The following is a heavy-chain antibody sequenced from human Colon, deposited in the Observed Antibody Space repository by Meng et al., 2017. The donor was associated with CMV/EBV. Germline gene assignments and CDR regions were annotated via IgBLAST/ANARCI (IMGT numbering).Heavy chain of an antibody. J-gene: IGHJ4*02. V-gene: IGHV3-23*03. CDR1: GLTLSRYS. CDR3: AKIATSSLPDY. CDR2: LYSETTGSNT. Sequence: GESLKISCAASGLTLSRYSVSWVRQAPGKGLEWVSILYSETTGSNTYYGDSVKGRFTVSRDTSKNTLYLQMNNLRPDDTAIYYCAKIATSSLPDYWGQGTLVTVSS.